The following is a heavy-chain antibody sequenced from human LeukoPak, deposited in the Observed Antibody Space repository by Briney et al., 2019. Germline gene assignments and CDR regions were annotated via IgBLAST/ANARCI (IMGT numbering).Heavy chain of an antibody. CDR3: ARLGAAAGTYGYYYGMDV. CDR2: IYYSGST. Sequence: SETLSLTCTVSGGSISSSSYYWRWIRQPPRKGLEWIGTIYYSGSTYYNPSPQSRVTISVDTSKNQYSLKLSSVTAADTAVYYCARLGAAAGTYGYYYGMDVWGQGTTVTVSS. V-gene: IGHV4-39*01. CDR1: GGSISSSSYY. D-gene: IGHD6-13*01. J-gene: IGHJ6*02.